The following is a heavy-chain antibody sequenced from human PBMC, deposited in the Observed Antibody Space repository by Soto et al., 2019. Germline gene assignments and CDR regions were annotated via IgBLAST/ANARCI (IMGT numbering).Heavy chain of an antibody. Sequence: PSETLSLTCSVSGGSISSGDYYWNWIRQPPGKGLEWIGHIYYSGSTYYNSSLKSRVTISLDTSKNQFSLKLSSVTAADTAVYYCARRYGASFDYWGQGTLVT. J-gene: IGHJ4*02. D-gene: IGHD4-17*01. CDR3: ARRYGASFDY. CDR1: GGSISSGDYY. CDR2: IYYSGST. V-gene: IGHV4-30-4*01.